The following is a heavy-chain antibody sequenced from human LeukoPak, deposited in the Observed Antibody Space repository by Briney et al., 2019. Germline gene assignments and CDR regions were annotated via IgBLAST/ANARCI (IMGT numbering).Heavy chain of an antibody. D-gene: IGHD3-10*01. J-gene: IGHJ4*02. CDR2: ISSNGGST. CDR1: GFTFSRYV. V-gene: IGHV3-64*01. Sequence: PGGSLRLSCAASGFTFSRYVMYWVRQAPGKGLEYVSSISSNGGSTYYANSVKGRFTISRDNAKNSLYLQMNSLRAEDTGVYYCATVRGYYGSGAYWGQGTLVTVSS. CDR3: ATVRGYYGSGAY.